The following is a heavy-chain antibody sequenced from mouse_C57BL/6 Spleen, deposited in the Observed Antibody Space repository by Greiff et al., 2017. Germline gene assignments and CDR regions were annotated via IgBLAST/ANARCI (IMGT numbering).Heavy chain of an antibody. D-gene: IGHD2-4*01. J-gene: IGHJ1*03. Sequence: QVQLQQSGPGLVQPSQSLSITCTVSGFSLTSYGVHWVRQSPGKGLEWLGVIWSGGSTDYNAAFISRLSISKDNSKSQVFFKMNSLQADDTAIYYCARNYEYIYWYFDVWGTGTTVTVSS. CDR1: GFSLTSYG. CDR2: IWSGGST. V-gene: IGHV2-2*01. CDR3: ARNYEYIYWYFDV.